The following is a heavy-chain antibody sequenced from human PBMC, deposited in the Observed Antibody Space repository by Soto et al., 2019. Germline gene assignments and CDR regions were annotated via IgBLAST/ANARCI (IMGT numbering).Heavy chain of an antibody. J-gene: IGHJ4*02. Sequence: PGGSLRLSCAASGFTFSSYWMHWVRQAPGKGLVWVSRINSDGSSTSYADSVKGRFTISRDNAKNTLYLQMNSLRAEDTAVYYCARAPSCSSTRCYTGFYSDYWGQGTLVTVSS. CDR1: GFTFSSYW. CDR3: ARAPSCSSTRCYTGFYSDY. CDR2: INSDGSST. V-gene: IGHV3-74*01. D-gene: IGHD2-2*02.